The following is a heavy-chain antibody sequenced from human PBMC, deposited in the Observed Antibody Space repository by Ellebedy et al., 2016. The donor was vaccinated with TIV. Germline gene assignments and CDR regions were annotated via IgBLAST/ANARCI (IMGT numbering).Heavy chain of an antibody. CDR3: ARDHYQLPRIFDY. CDR1: GFTFSNFA. V-gene: IGHV3-30*17. D-gene: IGHD2-2*01. J-gene: IGHJ4*02. Sequence: PGGSLRLSCAASGFTFSNFAMHWVRQPPGKGLEFVATISYDGSETYYADSVRGRFTISRDNSKNTLYLQINSLRGEDTAMFYCARDHYQLPRIFDYWGQGTLVTVSS. CDR2: ISYDGSET.